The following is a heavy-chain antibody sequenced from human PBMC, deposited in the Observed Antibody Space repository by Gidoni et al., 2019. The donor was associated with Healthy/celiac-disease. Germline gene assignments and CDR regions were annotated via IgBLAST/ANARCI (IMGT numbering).Heavy chain of an antibody. CDR2: ISGSGGST. J-gene: IGHJ4*02. V-gene: IGHV3-23*01. CDR3: AKDQGLGVPIVLMVYADERQNFDY. CDR1: GFTFSSYA. D-gene: IGHD2-8*01. Sequence: EVQLLESGGGLVQPGGSLRLSCAASGFTFSSYAMSWVRQAPGKGLEWVSAISGSGGSTYYADSVKGRFTISRDNSKNTLYLQMNSLRAEDTAVYYCAKDQGLGVPIVLMVYADERQNFDYWGQGTLVTVSS.